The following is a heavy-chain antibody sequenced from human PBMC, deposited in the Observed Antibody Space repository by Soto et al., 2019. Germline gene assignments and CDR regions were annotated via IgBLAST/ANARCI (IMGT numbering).Heavy chain of an antibody. CDR2: IYNSGST. CDR3: ARQGVIAVAGTHL. Sequence: QLQLQESGPGLVKPSETLSLTCTVSGGSISGSTSYWGWIRQPPGKGLEWIGSIYNSGSTYYNPSLKGRAPVSLDTSKNQFSVKLSPVTPADTAGYYGARQGVIAVAGTHLWGKGTRVTVPS. V-gene: IGHV4-39*01. CDR1: GGSISGSTSY. D-gene: IGHD6-19*01. J-gene: IGHJ5*02.